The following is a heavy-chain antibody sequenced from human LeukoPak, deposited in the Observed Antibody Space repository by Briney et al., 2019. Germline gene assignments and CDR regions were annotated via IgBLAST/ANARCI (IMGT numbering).Heavy chain of an antibody. V-gene: IGHV4-59*01. CDR3: ARGGYSGYESDDDAFDI. J-gene: IGHJ3*02. D-gene: IGHD5-12*01. CDR1: GGSISSYY. Sequence: SETLSLTCTVSGGSISSYYWSWIRQPPGKGLEWIGYIYYSGSTNYNPSLKSRVTISVDTSKNQFSLKLSSVTAADTAVYYCARGGYSGYESDDDAFDIWGQGTMVTVSS. CDR2: IYYSGST.